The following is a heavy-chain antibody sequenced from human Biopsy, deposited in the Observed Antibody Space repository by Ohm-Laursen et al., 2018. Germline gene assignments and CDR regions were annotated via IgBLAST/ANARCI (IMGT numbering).Heavy chain of an antibody. CDR1: GFTFSTYW. J-gene: IGHJ4*02. Sequence: SLRLSCAASGFTFSTYWMHWVRHAPGKGLVWVSRINSNGRSTAYADSVRVRFTISRDNAKNTLYLQLNSLRAEETALYYCASYNEAGGYFAYWGQGALVTVSS. CDR2: INSNGRST. CDR3: ASYNEAGGYFAY. D-gene: IGHD2-8*02. V-gene: IGHV3-74*03.